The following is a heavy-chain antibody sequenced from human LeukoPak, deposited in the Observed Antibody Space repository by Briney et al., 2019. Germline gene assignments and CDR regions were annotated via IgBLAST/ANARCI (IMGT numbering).Heavy chain of an antibody. Sequence: PGGSLRLSCAASGFTFSSYAMSWVRQAPGKGLEWVSGISGSGGSTYYADSVKGRFTISRDNSNNTPYLQMNSLRAEDTAVYYCAKDLYCSSTSCYMDVWGKGTTVTVSS. D-gene: IGHD2-2*01. J-gene: IGHJ6*03. V-gene: IGHV3-23*01. CDR3: AKDLYCSSTSCYMDV. CDR2: ISGSGGST. CDR1: GFTFSSYA.